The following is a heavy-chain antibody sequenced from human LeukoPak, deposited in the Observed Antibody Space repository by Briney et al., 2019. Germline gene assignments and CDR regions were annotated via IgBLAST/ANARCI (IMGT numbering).Heavy chain of an antibody. CDR1: GGPISSYY. CDR3: ASRSSIWSGYQDTLYYFDS. Sequence: TSETLSLTCTVSGGPISSYYWSWIRQPPGKRLERIGHIYYSGSTNYNPSLKSRVTISVDTSKNQFSLKLSSVTAADTAVYYCASRSSIWSGYQDTLYYFDSWGQGTLVTVSS. D-gene: IGHD3-3*01. CDR2: IYYSGST. V-gene: IGHV4-59*01. J-gene: IGHJ4*02.